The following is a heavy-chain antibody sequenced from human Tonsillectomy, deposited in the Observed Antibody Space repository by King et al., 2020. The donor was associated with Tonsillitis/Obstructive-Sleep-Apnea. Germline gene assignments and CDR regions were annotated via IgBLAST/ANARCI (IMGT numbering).Heavy chain of an antibody. J-gene: IGHJ4*02. Sequence: VQLVESGGGVVQPGRSLRLSCAPSGFTFSTYGMHWVRQGPGKGLEWVAVIWYDGSNIYYADSVKGRFTISRDNSKNTLYLQMNSLRAEDTAVYYCARSSTLVRVAAATAIDYWGQGTLVTVSS. CDR2: IWYDGSNI. CDR1: GFTFSTYG. V-gene: IGHV3-33*01. CDR3: ARSSTLVRVAAATAIDY. D-gene: IGHD6-13*01.